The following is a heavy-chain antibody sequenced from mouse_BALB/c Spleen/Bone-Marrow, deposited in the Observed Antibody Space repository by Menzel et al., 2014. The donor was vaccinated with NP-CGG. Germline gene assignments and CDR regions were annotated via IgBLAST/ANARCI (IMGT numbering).Heavy chain of an antibody. Sequence: EVNLVESGAELVKPGASVKLSCTASGFNIKDTYMHWVKQRPEQGLEWIGRIDPANGNIKYDPKFQGKATITADTSSNTAYLQRSSLTSEDPAVYYCAPYYYCRLFANWGQGTLVTVSA. D-gene: IGHD1-1*01. CDR2: IDPANGNI. V-gene: IGHV14-3*02. CDR1: GFNIKDTY. CDR3: APYYYCRLFAN. J-gene: IGHJ3*01.